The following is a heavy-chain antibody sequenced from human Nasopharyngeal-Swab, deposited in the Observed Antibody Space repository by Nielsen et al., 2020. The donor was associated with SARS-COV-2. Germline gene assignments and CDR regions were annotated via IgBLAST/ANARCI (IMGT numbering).Heavy chain of an antibody. CDR2: MNPNSGNT. V-gene: IGHV1-8*01. CDR1: GYTFTSYD. Sequence: ASVKVSCKASGYTFTSYDINWVRQATGQGLEWMGWMNPNSGNTGYAQKFQGRVTMTRNTSISTAYMELSSLRSEDTAVYCCARGFIVATIFHHYYYMDVWGKGTTVTVSS. D-gene: IGHD5-12*01. J-gene: IGHJ6*03. CDR3: ARGFIVATIFHHYYYMDV.